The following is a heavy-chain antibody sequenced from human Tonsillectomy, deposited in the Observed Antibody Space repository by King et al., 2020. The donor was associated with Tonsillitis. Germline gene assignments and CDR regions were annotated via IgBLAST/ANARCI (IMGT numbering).Heavy chain of an antibody. Sequence: VQLQESGPGLVKPSQTLSLTCTVSGGSISSGGYFWTWIRQPPGKGLEWIGYIYYSGSTYYNPSLKSRVTMSVDTSTNQFSLKLRSVTAADTAMYYCARDSPSAGPFDHWGQGTLVTVSS. J-gene: IGHJ4*02. CDR1: GGSISSGGYF. V-gene: IGHV4-31*03. CDR2: IYYSGST. CDR3: ARDSPSAGPFDH. D-gene: IGHD3-3*01.